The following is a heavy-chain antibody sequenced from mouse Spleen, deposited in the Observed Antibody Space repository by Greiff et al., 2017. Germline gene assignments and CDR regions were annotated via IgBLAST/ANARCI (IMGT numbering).Heavy chain of an antibody. CDR2: ISYDGSN. V-gene: IGHV3-6*01. D-gene: IGHD3-3*01. CDR1: GYSITSGYY. CDR3: ARKRGGPWFAY. J-gene: IGHJ3*01. Sequence: EVKLEESGPGLVKPSQSLSLTCSVTGYSITSGYYWNWIRQFPGNKLEWMGYISYDGSNNYNPSLKNRISITRDTSKNQFFLKLNSVTTEDTATYYCARKRGGPWFAYWGQGTLVTVSA.